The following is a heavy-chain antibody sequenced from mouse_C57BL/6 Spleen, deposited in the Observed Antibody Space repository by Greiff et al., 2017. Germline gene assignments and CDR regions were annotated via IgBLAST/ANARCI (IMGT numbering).Heavy chain of an antibody. CDR1: GYSITSGYY. D-gene: IGHD2-14*01. CDR3: ARQYEDYAMDY. J-gene: IGHJ4*01. CDR2: ISYDGSN. V-gene: IGHV3-6*01. Sequence: LMESGPGLVKPSQSLSLTCSVTGYSITSGYYWNWIRQFPGNKLEWMGYISYDGSNNYNPSLKNRISITRDTSKNQFFLKLNSVTTEDTATYYCARQYEDYAMDYWGQGTSVTVSS.